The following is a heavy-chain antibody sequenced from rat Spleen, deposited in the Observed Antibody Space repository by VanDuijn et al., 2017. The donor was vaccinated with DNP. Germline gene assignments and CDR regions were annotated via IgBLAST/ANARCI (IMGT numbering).Heavy chain of an antibody. CDR1: GFTFSTAW. CDR3: AWPST. J-gene: IGHJ2*01. CDR2: IKPKSNNYAT. D-gene: IGHD1-10*01. V-gene: IGHV6-6*01. Sequence: EVQLVESGGGLVQPGRSLKLSCVTSGFTFSTAWMYWYRQFPEKRLEWVARIKPKSNNYATDYTESVKGRFTISRDDSKSSLYLQMKNLKEEDTAIYYCAWPSTWGQGVMVTVSS.